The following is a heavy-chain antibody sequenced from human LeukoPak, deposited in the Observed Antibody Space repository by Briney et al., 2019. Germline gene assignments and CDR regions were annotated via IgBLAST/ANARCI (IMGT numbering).Heavy chain of an antibody. CDR2: ISYDGSNK. CDR1: GFTFSSYA. CDR3: AKDPRYSSGWYSVGSYYGMDV. V-gene: IGHV3-30-3*01. J-gene: IGHJ6*02. D-gene: IGHD6-19*01. Sequence: GGSLRLSGAASGFTFSSYAMHWVRQAPGRGLEWVAVISYDGSNKYYADSVKGRFTISRDNSKNTLYLQMNSLRAEDTAVYYCAKDPRYSSGWYSVGSYYGMDVWGQGTTVTVSS.